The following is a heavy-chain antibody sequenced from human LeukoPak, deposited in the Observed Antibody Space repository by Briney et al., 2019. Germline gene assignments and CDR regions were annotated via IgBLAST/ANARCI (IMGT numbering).Heavy chain of an antibody. D-gene: IGHD3-3*01. CDR2: ISGSGGST. V-gene: IGHV3-23*01. CDR1: GFTFSSYA. Sequence: GGSLRLSCAASGFTFSSYAMSWVRQAPGKGLAWVSAISGSGGSTYYADSVKGRFTISRDNSKNTLYLQMNSLRAEDTAVYYCASNYDFWSGYYLGWFDPWGQGTLVTVSS. CDR3: ASNYDFWSGYYLGWFDP. J-gene: IGHJ5*02.